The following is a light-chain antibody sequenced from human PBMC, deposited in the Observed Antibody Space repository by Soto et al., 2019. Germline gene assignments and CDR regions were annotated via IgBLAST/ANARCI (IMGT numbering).Light chain of an antibody. J-gene: IGLJ1*01. CDR3: SSYAGSDNCV. CDR2: EVG. Sequence: QPALTQPPSASGYPGQSVTISCTGTSRDVGRYNYVAWYHQHPGKACELVVYEVGERPAGVPVCFSGSKSSNTDSLTVSGPQAEDEADYDCSSYAGSDNCVFGAGTKVTVL. CDR1: SRDVGRYNY. V-gene: IGLV2-8*01.